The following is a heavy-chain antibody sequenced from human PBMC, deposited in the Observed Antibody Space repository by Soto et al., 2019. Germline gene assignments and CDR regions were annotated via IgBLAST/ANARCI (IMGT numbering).Heavy chain of an antibody. D-gene: IGHD1-26*01. Sequence: PGGTLRLSCAVCGLSLGDSYMSLIRQSPGQGLEWLSYMSPGSRYPAYADSVKGRFTVSRDSAKRSLFLQMTSLTAEDTAIYYPVRASGQGRLDPWVQG. CDR1: GLSLGDSY. CDR2: MSPGSRYP. CDR3: VRASGQGRLDP. J-gene: IGHJ5*02. V-gene: IGHV3-11*06.